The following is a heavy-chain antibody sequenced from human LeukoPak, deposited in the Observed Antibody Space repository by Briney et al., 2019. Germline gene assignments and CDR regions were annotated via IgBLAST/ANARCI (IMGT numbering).Heavy chain of an antibody. Sequence: PGGSLRLSCAASGFTFSSYEMNWVRQAPGKGLEWVSYISSSGSTTYYADSVKGRFTISRDNAKNSLYLQMNSLRAEDTAVYYCARVGVGTSRYYYYMDVWGKGTTVTVSS. D-gene: IGHD2-21*02. J-gene: IGHJ6*03. CDR2: ISSSGSTT. CDR3: ARVGVGTSRYYYYMDV. CDR1: GFTFSSYE. V-gene: IGHV3-48*03.